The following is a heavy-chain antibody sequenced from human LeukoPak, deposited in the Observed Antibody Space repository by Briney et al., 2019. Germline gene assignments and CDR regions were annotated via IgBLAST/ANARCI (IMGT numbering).Heavy chain of an antibody. CDR1: GVSISSYY. D-gene: IGHD3-3*01. V-gene: IGHV4-4*09. CDR3: ARSIFVSAPYYMDV. Sequence: PSETLSLTCTVSGVSISSYYWGWIRQSPGKGLEWLATIHHGGSTYDNPSLKSRVTISVDTSKNQYSLKLTSVTATDTAIYYCARSIFVSAPYYMDVWGKGTTVIVSS. J-gene: IGHJ6*03. CDR2: IHHGGST.